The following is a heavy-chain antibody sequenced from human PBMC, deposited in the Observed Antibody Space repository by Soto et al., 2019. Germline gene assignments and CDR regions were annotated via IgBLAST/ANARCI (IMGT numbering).Heavy chain of an antibody. CDR3: ARLWFGKPPGYLDY. CDR2: IYTSGNS. CDR1: GGSIRNYY. Sequence: QVQLQESGPGLVKPSETLSLTCSVSGGSIRNYYWNWIRQPAGKRLEWIGRIYTSGNSDYNPSLKSRVTMSADTSKNQLSLRLSSVTAADSAVYYCARLWFGKPPGYLDYWGQGIRVTISS. V-gene: IGHV4-4*07. D-gene: IGHD3-10*01. J-gene: IGHJ4*02.